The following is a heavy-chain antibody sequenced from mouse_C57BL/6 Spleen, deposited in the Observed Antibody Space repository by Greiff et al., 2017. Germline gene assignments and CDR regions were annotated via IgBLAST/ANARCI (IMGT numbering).Heavy chain of an antibody. Sequence: EVMLVESGGGLVKPGGSLKLSCAASGFTFSDYGMHWVRQAPEKGLEWVAYISSGSSTIYYADTVKGRFTISRDNAKNTLFLQMTSLRSEDTAMYYCARGGLDYYGSSWYFDVWGTGTTVTVSS. D-gene: IGHD1-1*01. V-gene: IGHV5-17*01. CDR2: ISSGSSTI. J-gene: IGHJ1*03. CDR1: GFTFSDYG. CDR3: ARGGLDYYGSSWYFDV.